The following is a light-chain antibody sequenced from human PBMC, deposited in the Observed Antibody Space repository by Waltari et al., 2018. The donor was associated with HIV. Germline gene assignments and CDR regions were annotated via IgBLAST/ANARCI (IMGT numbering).Light chain of an antibody. J-gene: IGLJ1*01. CDR1: SSNLGSNI. V-gene: IGLV1-44*01. CDR2: SRN. CDR3: ATWDDTLNGYV. Sequence: QSMLTQPPSASGTPGQRVPISCSGSSSNLGSNIVNWYQLLPGTAPKLLIYSRNQRPSGVPDRISGSKSGTSASLAISGLQSEDEADYYCATWDDTLNGYVFGTGTKVTVL.